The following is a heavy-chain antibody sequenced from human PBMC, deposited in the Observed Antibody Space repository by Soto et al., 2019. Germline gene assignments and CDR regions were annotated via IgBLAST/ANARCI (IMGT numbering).Heavy chain of an antibody. CDR1: GYTFTSYG. Sequence: ASVQVSCKASGYTFTSYGISWVRQAPGQGLEWMGWISAYNGNTNYAQKLQGRVTMTTDTSTSTAYMELRSLRSDDTAVYYCARDSPKDYDFWSGRGEYYFDYWGQGTLVTVSS. CDR2: ISAYNGNT. J-gene: IGHJ4*02. V-gene: IGHV1-18*01. D-gene: IGHD3-3*01. CDR3: ARDSPKDYDFWSGRGEYYFDY.